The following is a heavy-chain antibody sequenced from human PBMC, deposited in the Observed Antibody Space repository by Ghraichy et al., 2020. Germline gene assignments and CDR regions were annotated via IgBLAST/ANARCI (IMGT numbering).Heavy chain of an antibody. CDR1: GASISGTTYY. CDR2: VSYSGGT. J-gene: IGHJ5*02. CDR3: ARGTATSTYNWFDP. D-gene: IGHD1-7*01. Sequence: SETLSLTCTVSGASISGTTYYWGWIRQPPGKGLEWIGGVSYSGGTYYNPSFKSRVTISADMSKNQFSLKLSSVTDADTAVYYCARGTATSTYNWFDPAGQGALVTVSS. V-gene: IGHV4-39*01.